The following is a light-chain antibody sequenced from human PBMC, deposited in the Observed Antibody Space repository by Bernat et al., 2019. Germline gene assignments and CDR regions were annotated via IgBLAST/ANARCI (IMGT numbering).Light chain of an antibody. CDR3: QQYNAWPLT. CDR2: DAS. J-gene: IGKJ2*01. CDR1: QSVSSY. Sequence: EIVLTQSPATLSLSPGERATLSCRASQSVSSYLAWYQQKPGQAPRLLIYDASNRATGIPARFSGSGSGTDFTLTISSLQSKDFGIYYCQQYNAWPLTFGQGTKLE. V-gene: IGKV3-11*01.